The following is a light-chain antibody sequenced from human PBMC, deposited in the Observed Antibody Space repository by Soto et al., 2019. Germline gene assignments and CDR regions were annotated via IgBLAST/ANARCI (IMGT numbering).Light chain of an antibody. Sequence: QSVLTQPASVSGSPGQSITISCTVTGSDVPTYNLVSCYQQHPGKVPKLIIYDASKRPSGFSNRFTASQPCNTARLTVPLLQAEDEADYYCCSYAGDKTYVFGSGTKVTVL. CDR1: GSDVPTYNL. J-gene: IGLJ1*01. CDR3: CSYAGDKTYV. CDR2: DAS. V-gene: IGLV2-23*01.